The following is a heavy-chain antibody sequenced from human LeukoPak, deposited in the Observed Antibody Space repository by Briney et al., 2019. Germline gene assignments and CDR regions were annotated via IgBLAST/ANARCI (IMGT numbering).Heavy chain of an antibody. Sequence: GGSLRLSCAASGFTFDDYAMHWVRQAPGKGLEWVSGISWNSGSIGYADSVKGRFTISRDNAKNSLYLQMNSLRAEDTALYYCAKDRGSYSNHVHYWGQGTLVTVSS. CDR2: ISWNSGSI. CDR1: GFTFDDYA. J-gene: IGHJ4*02. D-gene: IGHD4-11*01. V-gene: IGHV3-9*01. CDR3: AKDRGSYSNHVHY.